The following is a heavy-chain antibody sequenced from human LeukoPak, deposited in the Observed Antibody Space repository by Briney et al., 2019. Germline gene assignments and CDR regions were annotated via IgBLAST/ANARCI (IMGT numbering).Heavy chain of an antibody. CDR1: GFTFTKYW. V-gene: IGHV3-7*01. D-gene: IGHD1-14*01. CDR3: AREVWGPEY. Sequence: HPGGSLRLSCAASGFTFTKYWMTWVRQAPGKGLEWVGNIKQDGSDKNCMDSVKGRFTISRDNTKNSVYLQMSSLRAEDTAVYYCAREVWGPEYWGQGTLVTVSS. CDR2: IKQDGSDK. J-gene: IGHJ4*02.